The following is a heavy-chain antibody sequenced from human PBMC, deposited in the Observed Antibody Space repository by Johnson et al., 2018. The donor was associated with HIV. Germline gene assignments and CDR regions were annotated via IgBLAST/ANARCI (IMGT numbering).Heavy chain of an antibody. V-gene: IGHV3-30*04. CDR2: ISYDGSNK. CDR1: GFTFSTFP. Sequence: QVQLVESGGGVVQPGRSLRLSCAASGFTFSTFPMHWVRQAPGKGLEWVAIISYDGSNKYYADSVKGRFTISRDNSKNTLYLQMNSLRAEDTAVYYCASSAHDAFDIWGQGTMVTVSS. J-gene: IGHJ3*02. CDR3: ASSAHDAFDI. D-gene: IGHD2-2*01.